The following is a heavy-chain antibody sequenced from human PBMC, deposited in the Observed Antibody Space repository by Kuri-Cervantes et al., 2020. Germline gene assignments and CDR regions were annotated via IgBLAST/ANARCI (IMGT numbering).Heavy chain of an antibody. V-gene: IGHV4-34*01. Sequence: SETLSLTCAVYGGSFSGYYWGWIRQPPGKGLEWIGNIYHSGSAYYNPSLKSRVTISVDTSKNQLSLKLSSVTAADTAVYYCARLRFGELLSFDSWGQGTLVTVSS. CDR1: GGSFSGYY. CDR3: ARLRFGELLSFDS. D-gene: IGHD3-10*01. J-gene: IGHJ4*02. CDR2: IYHSGSA.